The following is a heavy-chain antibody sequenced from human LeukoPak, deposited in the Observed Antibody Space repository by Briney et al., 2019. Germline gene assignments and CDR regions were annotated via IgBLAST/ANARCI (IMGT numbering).Heavy chain of an antibody. CDR2: INPNSDGT. Sequence: ASVKVSCKASGYTFTGYYMHWVRQAPGQGLEWMGWINPNSDGTNYAQKFQGRVTMTRDTSISTAYMELSRLRSDDTAVYYCARILPYYYDSSGYHSWGQGTLVTVSS. D-gene: IGHD3-22*01. CDR1: GYTFTGYY. CDR3: ARILPYYYDSSGYHS. V-gene: IGHV1-2*02. J-gene: IGHJ4*02.